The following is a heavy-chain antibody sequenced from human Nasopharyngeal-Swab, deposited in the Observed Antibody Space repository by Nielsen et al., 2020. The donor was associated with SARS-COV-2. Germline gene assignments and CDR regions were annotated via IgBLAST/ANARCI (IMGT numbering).Heavy chain of an antibody. D-gene: IGHD1-26*01. V-gene: IGHV2-26*01. J-gene: IGHJ4*02. Sequence: SGPTLVKPTETGTLTCTVSGFSLSNARRGVSGSRQPPGKALEWLAHIFSNDEKSYSTSLKSRLTISKDTSKSQVVLTMTNMDPVDTATYYCARMYHGGSYLVDYWGQGTLVTVSS. CDR1: GFSLSNARRG. CDR2: IFSNDEK. CDR3: ARMYHGGSYLVDY.